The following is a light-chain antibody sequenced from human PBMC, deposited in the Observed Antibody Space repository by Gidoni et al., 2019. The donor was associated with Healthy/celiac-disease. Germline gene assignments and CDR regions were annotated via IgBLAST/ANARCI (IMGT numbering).Light chain of an antibody. CDR3: AAWDDSLSGLV. CDR1: SSTIRSNY. J-gene: IGLJ3*02. V-gene: IGLV1-47*01. Sequence: QSVLTQPPSASGTPGQRVTISCSGSSSTIRSNYVYWYHQLPGTAPKLPSYRNNQRPSGVPDRFSGSKSGTSASLAISGLRSEDEADYYCAAWDDSLSGLVFGGGTKLTVL. CDR2: RNN.